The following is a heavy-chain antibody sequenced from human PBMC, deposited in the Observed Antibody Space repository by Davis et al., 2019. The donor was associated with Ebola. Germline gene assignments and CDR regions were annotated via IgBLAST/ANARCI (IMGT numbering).Heavy chain of an antibody. Sequence: GESLKISCAASGFTFSSYSMNWVRQAPGKGLEYVSAISSNGGSTYYANSVKGRFTISRDNSKNTLYLQMGSLRAEDTAVYYCAIHSDFSLGGSSVVYGMDVWGQGTTVTVFS. CDR1: GFTFSSYS. D-gene: IGHD4-23*01. J-gene: IGHJ6*02. CDR3: AIHSDFSLGGSSVVYGMDV. V-gene: IGHV3-64*01. CDR2: ISSNGGST.